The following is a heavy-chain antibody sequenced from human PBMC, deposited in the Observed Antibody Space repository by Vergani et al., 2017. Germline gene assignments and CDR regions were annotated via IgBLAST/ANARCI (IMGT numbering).Heavy chain of an antibody. J-gene: IGHJ4*02. D-gene: IGHD3-22*01. CDR1: GGTFSSYA. Sequence: QVQLVQSGAEVKKPGSSVKVSCKASGGTFSSYAISWVRQAPGQGLEWMGGIIPIFGTANYAQKFQERVTITRDMSTSTAYMELSSLRSEDTAVYYCAADVYDSSGYYYYFDYWGQGTLVTVSS. V-gene: IGHV1-69*06. CDR3: AADVYDSSGYYYYFDY. CDR2: IIPIFGTA.